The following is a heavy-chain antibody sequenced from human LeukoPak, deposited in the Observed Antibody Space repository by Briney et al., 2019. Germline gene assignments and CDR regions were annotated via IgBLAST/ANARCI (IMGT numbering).Heavy chain of an antibody. CDR3: ARGGDGYTP. V-gene: IGHV3-7*01. J-gene: IGHJ5*02. CDR1: GLTFSNYW. D-gene: IGHD5-24*01. CDR2: IKQDGSEK. Sequence: GGSLRLSCAASGLTFSNYWMDWVRQAPGKGLEWVANIKQDGSEKNYVDSVKGRFIISRDNAKNSLYLQMDSLRADDTAMYYCARGGDGYTPWGQGTLVTVSS.